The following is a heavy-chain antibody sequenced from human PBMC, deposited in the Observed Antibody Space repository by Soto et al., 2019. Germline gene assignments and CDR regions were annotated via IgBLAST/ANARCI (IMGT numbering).Heavy chain of an antibody. V-gene: IGHV3-21*01. CDR3: ASEDYGDYLGGMDV. J-gene: IGHJ6*02. D-gene: IGHD4-17*01. CDR2: ISSSSSYI. Sequence: GGSLRLSCAASGFTFSSYSMNWVRQAPGKGLEWVSSISSSSSYIYYADSVKGRFTISRDNAKNSLYLQMNSLRAEDTAVYYCASEDYGDYLGGMDVLGQGTTVTVS. CDR1: GFTFSSYS.